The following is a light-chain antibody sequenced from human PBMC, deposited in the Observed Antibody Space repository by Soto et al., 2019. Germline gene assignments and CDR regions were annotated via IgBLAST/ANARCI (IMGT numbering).Light chain of an antibody. Sequence: EIVLKQSPGTLSLSPGERATLSCRASQSVSSNYLAWYQQKPGQAPRLLIYGASSRATGIPDRFSGSGSGTDFTLTISRLEPEDFAVYYCQQYGSSGRTFGQGTKV. V-gene: IGKV3-20*01. CDR3: QQYGSSGRT. CDR2: GAS. CDR1: QSVSSNY. J-gene: IGKJ1*01.